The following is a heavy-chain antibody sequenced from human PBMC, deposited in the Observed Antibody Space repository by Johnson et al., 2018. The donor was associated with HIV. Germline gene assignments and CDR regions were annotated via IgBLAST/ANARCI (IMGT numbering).Heavy chain of an antibody. J-gene: IGHJ3*02. D-gene: IGHD6-6*01. CDR2: ISYDGSNK. V-gene: IGHV3-30*04. Sequence: QVQLVESGGGVVQPGRSLRLSCAASGFTFSSYAMHWVRQAPGKGLEWVAVISYDGSNKYYAYSVKGRFTISRDNSKNTLYLQMNSLRAEDTAVYYCARDILEYSSSVPDAFDIWGQGTMVTVSS. CDR3: ARDILEYSSSVPDAFDI. CDR1: GFTFSSYA.